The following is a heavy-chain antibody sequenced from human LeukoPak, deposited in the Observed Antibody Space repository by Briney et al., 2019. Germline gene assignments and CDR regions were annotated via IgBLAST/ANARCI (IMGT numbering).Heavy chain of an antibody. CDR1: GGSISSYY. CDR2: IYYSGST. Sequence: PSETLSLTCTVSGGSISSYYWSWIRQPPGKGLEWIGYIYYSGSTNYNPSLKSRVTISVDTSKNQFSLKLSSVTAADTAVYYCASLQEEGSSSWYWGGWDYYYMDVWGKGTTVTVSS. J-gene: IGHJ6*03. V-gene: IGHV4-59*01. D-gene: IGHD6-13*01. CDR3: ASLQEEGSSSWYWGGWDYYYMDV.